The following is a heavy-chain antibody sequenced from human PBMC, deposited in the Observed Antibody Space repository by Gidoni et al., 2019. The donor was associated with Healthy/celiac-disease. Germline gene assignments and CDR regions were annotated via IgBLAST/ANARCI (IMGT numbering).Heavy chain of an antibody. D-gene: IGHD4-17*01. J-gene: IGHJ5*02. Sequence: QVQLQESGPGLVKPAETLSLTGTVSGGTISSYYWSWIRQPPGKGLEWIGYIYYSGSTNYNPSLKSRVTISVDTSKNQFSLKLSSVTAADTAVYYCARTTVTTGSGYWFDPWGQGTLVTVSS. CDR1: GGTISSYY. CDR3: ARTTVTTGSGYWFDP. V-gene: IGHV4-59*08. CDR2: IYYSGST.